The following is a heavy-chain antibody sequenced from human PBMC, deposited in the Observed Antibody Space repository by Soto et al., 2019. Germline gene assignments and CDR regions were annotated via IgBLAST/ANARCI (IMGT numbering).Heavy chain of an antibody. CDR1: GGSISSYY. V-gene: IGHV4-59*01. J-gene: IGHJ4*02. CDR2: IHHSGRT. D-gene: IGHD2-21*02. Sequence: QVQLRESGPGLVKPSETLSLTCTVSGGSISSYYWSWIRQSPGQGLEWIGYIHHSGRTNSSPSLKSRVTISADTSKNQVSLSLRSATAADTAVYYCARDTAIDYWGQGILVTVSS. CDR3: ARDTAIDY.